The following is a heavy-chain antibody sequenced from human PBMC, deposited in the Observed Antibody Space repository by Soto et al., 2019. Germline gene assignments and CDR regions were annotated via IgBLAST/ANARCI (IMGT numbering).Heavy chain of an antibody. J-gene: IGHJ6*02. CDR2: IYYSGTT. CDR1: GGSISSGGYY. D-gene: IGHD2-21*01. CDR3: AASCVACGGFNYYGMDV. V-gene: IGHV4-31*03. Sequence: QVQLQESGPGLVKPSQTLSLTCTVSGGSISSGGYYWYWIRQHPGKGLEWIGYIYYSGTTYYNPSLKSRVTISVETSKNQFSLNLSSVTAADTAVYYCAASCVACGGFNYYGMDVWGQGTTVTVSS.